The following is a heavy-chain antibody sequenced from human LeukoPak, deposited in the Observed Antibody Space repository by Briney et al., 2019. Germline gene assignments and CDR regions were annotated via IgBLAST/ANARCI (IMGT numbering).Heavy chain of an antibody. Sequence: GGSLRLSCAASGFNFSSYGMHWVRQAPGKGLEWVAFIRYDGNNKYYADSVMGRFTIFRDNSKNTLYLEMNSLRAEDTAVYYCAKDIGSYYDYWGQGILVTVSS. CDR2: IRYDGNNK. CDR3: AKDIGSYYDY. J-gene: IGHJ4*02. CDR1: GFNFSSYG. D-gene: IGHD3-10*01. V-gene: IGHV3-30*02.